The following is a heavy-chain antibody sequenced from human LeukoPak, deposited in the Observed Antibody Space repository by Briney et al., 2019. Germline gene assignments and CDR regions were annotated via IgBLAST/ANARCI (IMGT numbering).Heavy chain of an antibody. CDR1: GYSISSGYY. V-gene: IGHV4-38-2*02. Sequence: PPETMYLTCVVDGYSISSGYYWGWIRQPPGKGLEWIGSIGPSGGPYYNPSLKSRVTISMDTSKNQFSLKLSSVTAADTAMYYCARDLGHSSDDYWGPGTQVTVSS. CDR3: ARDLGHSSDDY. D-gene: IGHD5-18*01. J-gene: IGHJ4*02. CDR2: IGPSGGP.